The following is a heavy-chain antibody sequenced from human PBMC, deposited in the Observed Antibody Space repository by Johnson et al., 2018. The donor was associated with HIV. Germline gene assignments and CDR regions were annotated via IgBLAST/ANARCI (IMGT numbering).Heavy chain of an antibody. V-gene: IGHV3-66*01. J-gene: IGHJ3*02. CDR3: ARGWLFLDAFDI. Sequence: VQLVESGGGLVQPGGSLRLSCAASGFTVSSNYMSWVRQAPGKGLEWVSVIYSGGSTYYADSVKGRFPISRDNAKNSLYLQVNSLRAEDTAVYYCARGWLFLDAFDIWGQGTMVTVSS. CDR1: GFTVSSNY. D-gene: IGHD3-9*01. CDR2: IYSGGST.